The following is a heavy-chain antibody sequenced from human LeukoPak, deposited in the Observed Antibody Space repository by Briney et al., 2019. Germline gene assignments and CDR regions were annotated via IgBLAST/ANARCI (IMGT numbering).Heavy chain of an antibody. CDR1: GGSISSGGYY. V-gene: IGHV4-31*03. D-gene: IGHD1-26*01. Sequence: SETLSLTCTVSGGSISSGGYYWSWIRQHPGKGLEWIGYIYYSGSTYYNPSLKGRVTISVDTSKNQFSLKLSSVTAADTAVYYCARGGWELPLNWFDPWGQGTLVTVSS. CDR3: ARGGWELPLNWFDP. CDR2: IYYSGST. J-gene: IGHJ5*02.